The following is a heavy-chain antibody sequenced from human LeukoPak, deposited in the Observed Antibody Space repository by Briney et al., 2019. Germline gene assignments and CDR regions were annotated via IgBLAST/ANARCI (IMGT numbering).Heavy chain of an antibody. CDR3: ARDTQWLVREGYFYYGMDV. Sequence: PGRSLRLSCAASGFTFTSYAMHWVRQAPGKGLDWVAVISYDESNKYYADSVKGRFTISRDNSKNTLYLHMNSLRAEDTAVYYCARDTQWLVREGYFYYGMDVWGQGTTVTVSS. CDR2: ISYDESNK. J-gene: IGHJ6*02. V-gene: IGHV3-30-3*01. CDR1: GFTFTSYA. D-gene: IGHD6-19*01.